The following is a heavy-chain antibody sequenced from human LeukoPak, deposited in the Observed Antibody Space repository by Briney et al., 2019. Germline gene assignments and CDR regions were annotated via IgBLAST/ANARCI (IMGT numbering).Heavy chain of an antibody. V-gene: IGHV3-15*01. Sequence: GGSLRLSCAASGFTFSNAWMNWVRQAPGKGLEWVGLIKGKSDGGTSGYAAPVKGRFTISRDDSKNTLYLQMNSLKAEDTAVYYCARVGNTAEAGTVDYWGQGTLVTVSS. D-gene: IGHD6-13*01. CDR1: GFTFSNAW. J-gene: IGHJ4*02. CDR2: IKGKSDGGTS. CDR3: ARVGNTAEAGTVDY.